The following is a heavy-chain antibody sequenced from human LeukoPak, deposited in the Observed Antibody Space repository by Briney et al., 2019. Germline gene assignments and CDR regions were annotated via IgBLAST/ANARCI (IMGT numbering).Heavy chain of an antibody. J-gene: IGHJ1*01. CDR1: GFTFSSDV. V-gene: IGHV3-23*01. Sequence: PGGSLRLSCAASGFTFSSDVMRWVRQAPGKGLEWVSTIDGSGVGTYYADSVKGRFTISRDSSKSTLYLHMNSLRAEDTAVYYCTKGAAAGPKYFQHWGQGTLVTVSS. CDR2: IDGSGVGT. CDR3: TKGAAAGPKYFQH. D-gene: IGHD6-13*01.